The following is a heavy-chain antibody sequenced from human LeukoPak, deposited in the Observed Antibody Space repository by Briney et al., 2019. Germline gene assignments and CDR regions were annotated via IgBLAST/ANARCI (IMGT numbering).Heavy chain of an antibody. CDR1: GFTFNNYW. J-gene: IGHJ6*02. CDR2: INNDGSSA. Sequence: GGSLRLSCAASGFTFNNYWIHWVRQVPGKGLVWVSRINNDGSSASYVDSVKGRFTISRDNAKNTLFLQMNSLRAEDTAVFYCARRGTGHGMDVWGQGTTVIVSS. CDR3: ARRGTGHGMDV. D-gene: IGHD1-1*01. V-gene: IGHV3-74*01.